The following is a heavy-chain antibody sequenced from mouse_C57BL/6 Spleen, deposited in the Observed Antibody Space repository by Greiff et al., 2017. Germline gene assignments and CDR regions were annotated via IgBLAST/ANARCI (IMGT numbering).Heavy chain of an antibody. CDR3: ARGYYSDGVDY. CDR2: IYPYNGVS. V-gene: IGHV1-31*01. J-gene: IGHJ4*01. Sequence: EVHLVESGPELVKPGASVKISCKASGYSFTGYYMHWVKQSHGNILDWIGYIYPYNGVSSYNQKFKGKATLTVDKSSSTAYMELRSLTSEDSAVYYCARGYYSDGVDYWGQGTSVTVSS. D-gene: IGHD2-12*01. CDR1: GYSFTGYY.